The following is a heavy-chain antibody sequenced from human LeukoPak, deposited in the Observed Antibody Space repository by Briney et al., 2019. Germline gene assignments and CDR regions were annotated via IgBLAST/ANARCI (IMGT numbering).Heavy chain of an antibody. Sequence: GGSLRLSCAVSGFTLSDYAMRWVRQTPGKGLEWVALIWDDGSEKYYADSVKGRFTISRDLSQNTLFLQMSSLRAEDTAVYYCARSGGIYYVLDFWGQGTLVTVSS. V-gene: IGHV3-33*01. CDR2: IWDDGSEK. CDR3: ARSGGIYYVLDF. CDR1: GFTLSDYA. D-gene: IGHD3-10*01. J-gene: IGHJ4*02.